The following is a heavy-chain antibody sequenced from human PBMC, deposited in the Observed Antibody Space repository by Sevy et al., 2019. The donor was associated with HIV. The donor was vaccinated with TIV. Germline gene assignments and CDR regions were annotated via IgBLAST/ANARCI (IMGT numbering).Heavy chain of an antibody. D-gene: IGHD4-17*01. CDR3: ARVPSRIRRYYYMDV. J-gene: IGHJ6*03. CDR1: GFTISSNY. V-gene: IGHV3-53*01. Sequence: GGSLRLSCAASGFTISSNYMSWVRQAPGKGLEWVSVIYSGGSTYYADSVKGRLTISSDNSKNTLYLQMNSLRAEDTAVYYCARVPSRIRRYYYMDVWGKGTTVTVSS. CDR2: IYSGGST.